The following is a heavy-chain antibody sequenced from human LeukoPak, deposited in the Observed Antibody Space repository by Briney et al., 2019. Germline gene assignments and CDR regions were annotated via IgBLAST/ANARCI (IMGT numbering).Heavy chain of an antibody. Sequence: GGSLRLSCAASGLTFSSYSMNWDRQAPGKGLEWVSYISSSNSTIYYADSVKGRFTISRDNAKNSLYLQMNSLRDEDTAVYYCARLTPGDGHNYGEVVEGYWGPGTLVTVSS. J-gene: IGHJ4*02. D-gene: IGHD5-24*01. V-gene: IGHV3-48*02. CDR3: ARLTPGDGHNYGEVVEGY. CDR1: GLTFSSYS. CDR2: ISSSNSTI.